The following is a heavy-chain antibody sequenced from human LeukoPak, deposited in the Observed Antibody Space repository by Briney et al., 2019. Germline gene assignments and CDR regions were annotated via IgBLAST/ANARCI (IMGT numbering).Heavy chain of an antibody. V-gene: IGHV1-46*01. Sequence: ASVKVSCKASGYTFTSYYMHWVRQAPGQGLEWMGIINPSGGSTSYAQKFQGRVTMTRDTSTSTVYMELSSLRSDDTAVYYCARGTPYDYVWGSYRPYFDCWGQGTLVTVSS. D-gene: IGHD3-16*02. CDR3: ARGTPYDYVWGSYRPYFDC. CDR1: GYTFTSYY. J-gene: IGHJ4*02. CDR2: INPSGGST.